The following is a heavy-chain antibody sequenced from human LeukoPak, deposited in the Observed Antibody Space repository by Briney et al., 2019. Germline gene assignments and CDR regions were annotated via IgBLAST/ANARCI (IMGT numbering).Heavy chain of an antibody. CDR3: ARDRWSQQSAGWFDY. D-gene: IGHD2-15*01. CDR2: INPSGGST. V-gene: IGHV1-46*01. J-gene: IGHJ4*02. Sequence: ASVKVSCKASGYTFTSYYMHWVRQAPGQGLEWMGIINPSGGSTSYAQKFQGRVTMTTDTSTSTAYMELRSLRSDDTAVYYCARDRWSQQSAGWFDYWGQGTLVTVSS. CDR1: GYTFTSYY.